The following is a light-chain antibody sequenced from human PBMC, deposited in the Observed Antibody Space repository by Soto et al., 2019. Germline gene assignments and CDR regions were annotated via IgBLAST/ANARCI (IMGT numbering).Light chain of an antibody. CDR1: QSISSW. J-gene: IGKJ2*01. V-gene: IGKV1-5*03. Sequence: DIQMTQSPSTLSASVGDRVTITCRASQSISSWLAWYQQKPGTAPKLLIYKASSLQSGVPSRFSGSGSGTEFTLTISILQPDDFATYYCQQYSSYAYTFGQGTKLEIK. CDR2: KAS. CDR3: QQYSSYAYT.